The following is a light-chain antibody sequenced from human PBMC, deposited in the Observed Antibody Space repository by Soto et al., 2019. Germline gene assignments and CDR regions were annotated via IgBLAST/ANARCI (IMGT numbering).Light chain of an antibody. CDR1: QSVSSN. CDR3: QQYNNWWT. Sequence: EIVITQSPSTLSVSPGERATLSCRASQSVSSNLAWYQQKPGQAPRLLIYGASTRATGIPARFSGRGSGTDFTLTISSLEPEDFAVYYCQQYNNWWTFGQGTKVDIK. V-gene: IGKV3-15*01. CDR2: GAS. J-gene: IGKJ1*01.